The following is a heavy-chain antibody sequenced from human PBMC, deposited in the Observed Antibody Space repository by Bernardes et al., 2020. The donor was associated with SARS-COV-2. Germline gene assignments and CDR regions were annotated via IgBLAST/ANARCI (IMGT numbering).Heavy chain of an antibody. CDR2: IRSKANSYAT. CDR1: GFTFSGSA. CDR3: ARDRGFGVVIIRRYYYGMDV. Sequence: GGSLRLSCAASGFTFSGSAMHWVRQASGKGLEWVGRIRSKANSYATAYAASVKGRFTISRDNAKNSLYLQMNSLRAEDTAVYYCARDRGFGVVIIRRYYYGMDVWGQGTTVTVSS. V-gene: IGHV3-73*01. D-gene: IGHD3-3*01. J-gene: IGHJ6*02.